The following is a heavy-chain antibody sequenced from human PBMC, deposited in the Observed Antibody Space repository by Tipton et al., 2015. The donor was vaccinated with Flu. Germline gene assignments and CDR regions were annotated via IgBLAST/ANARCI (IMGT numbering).Heavy chain of an antibody. CDR1: GFTFISYA. V-gene: IGHV3-23*01. Sequence: SLRLSCEASGFTFISYAMSWVRQAPGKGLEWVSTISANGEITDYADSVKGRYTISRDNSRNTLYLNLNSLRAEDMGMYYCAKDPSDSRGYYRFDNWGLGTLVTVS. D-gene: IGHD3-22*01. CDR3: AKDPSDSRGYYRFDN. CDR2: ISANGEIT. J-gene: IGHJ4*02.